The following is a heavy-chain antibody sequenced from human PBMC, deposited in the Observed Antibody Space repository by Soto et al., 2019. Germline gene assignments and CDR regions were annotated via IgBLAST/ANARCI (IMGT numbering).Heavy chain of an antibody. V-gene: IGHV1-18*04. CDR3: ATSYDAGFDP. CDR2: IRPDNGDT. CDR1: GYAFSKYG. J-gene: IGHJ5*02. D-gene: IGHD5-12*01. Sequence: QLQLVQSGAEVERPGASVRVSCKAYGYAFSKYGISWIRQAPGQGLEWMGWIRPDNGDTNYAQKFQGRVPMTTDTCSNTAYMELSSLRSDDTAVYYCATSYDAGFDPWGQGTLVSVSS.